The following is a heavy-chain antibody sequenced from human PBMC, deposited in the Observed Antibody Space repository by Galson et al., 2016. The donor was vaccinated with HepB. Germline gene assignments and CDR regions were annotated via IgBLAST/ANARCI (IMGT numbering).Heavy chain of an antibody. Sequence: ALVKPTQTLTLTCTFSGFSLSTSTMCVSWIRQPPGKALEWLTLIDWDDDKYYSTSLKTRLTISKDTSKNQVVLTMTNVDPVDPATYYCARMSYYDSSGYYALIDYWGQGTLVTVSS. V-gene: IGHV2-70*01. CDR2: IDWDDDK. D-gene: IGHD3-22*01. J-gene: IGHJ4*02. CDR1: GFSLSTSTMC. CDR3: ARMSYYDSSGYYALIDY.